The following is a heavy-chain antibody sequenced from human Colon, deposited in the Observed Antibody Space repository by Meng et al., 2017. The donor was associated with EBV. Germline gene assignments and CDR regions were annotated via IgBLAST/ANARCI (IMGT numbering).Heavy chain of an antibody. J-gene: IGHJ4*02. CDR1: GYTFTRYP. CDR3: GTLKYTSGFYGPAY. D-gene: IGHD6-19*01. CDR2: ISTNTGNP. Sequence: QGQLVQLGSEWKKPGASVKVSCKASGYTFTRYPMNWVRQAPGQGLEWMGWISTNTGNPTYAQGFTGRFVFSVDTSVSTAYLQISSLKAEDTAVYYCGTLKYTSGFYGPAYWGQGALVTVSS. V-gene: IGHV7-4-1*02.